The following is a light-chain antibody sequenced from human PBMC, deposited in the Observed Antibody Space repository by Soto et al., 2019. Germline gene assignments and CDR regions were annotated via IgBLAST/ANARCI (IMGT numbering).Light chain of an antibody. CDR1: SSDVGGYNS. CDR2: DVS. CDR3: SSYTSSSTYVV. Sequence: QSVLTQPASVSGSPGQSITISCTGTSSDVGGYNSVSWYQRHPGKAPKLMIYDVSNRPSGVSNRFSGSKSGNTASLTISGLQAEDEADYYCSSYTSSSTYVVFGGGTKLTV. V-gene: IGLV2-14*03. J-gene: IGLJ2*01.